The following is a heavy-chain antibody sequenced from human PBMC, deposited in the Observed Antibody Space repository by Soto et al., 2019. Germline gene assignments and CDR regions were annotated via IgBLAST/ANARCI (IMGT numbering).Heavy chain of an antibody. CDR3: AKEAWGVSFHNQFDY. V-gene: IGHV3-9*01. CDR1: GFTFDDYA. Sequence: GGSLRLSCAASGFTFDDYAMHWVRQAPGKGLEWVSGISWNSGSIGYADSVKGRFTISRDNAKNSLYLQMNSLRAEDTALYYCAKEAWGVSFHNQFDYWGQGTLVTVSS. CDR2: ISWNSGSI. J-gene: IGHJ4*02. D-gene: IGHD3-16*01.